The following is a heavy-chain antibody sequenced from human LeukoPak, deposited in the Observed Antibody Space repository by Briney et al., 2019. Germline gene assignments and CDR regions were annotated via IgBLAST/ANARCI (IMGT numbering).Heavy chain of an antibody. CDR3: ARVDSGSYYEYNWFDP. CDR2: INPNSGGT. Sequence: ASVKVSCKVSGYTFTGYYMHWVRQAPGQGLEWMGWINPNSGGTNYAQKFQGRVTMTRDTSISTAYMELSRLRSDDTAVYYCARVDSGSYYEYNWFDPWGQGTLVTVSS. V-gene: IGHV1-2*02. D-gene: IGHD1-26*01. J-gene: IGHJ5*02. CDR1: GYTFTGYY.